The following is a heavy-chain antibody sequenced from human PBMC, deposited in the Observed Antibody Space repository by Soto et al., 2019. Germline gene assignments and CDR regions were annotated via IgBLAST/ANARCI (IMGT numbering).Heavy chain of an antibody. V-gene: IGHV3-23*01. CDR3: AKVLGITMIVKYYFDY. J-gene: IGHJ4*02. CDR1: GFTFSSYA. Sequence: QPGGSLRLSCAASGFTFSSYAMSWVRQAPGKGLEWVSAISGSGGSTYYADSVKGRFTISRDNSKNTLYLQMNSLRAEDTAVYYCAKVLGITMIVKYYFDYWGQGTLVTVSS. D-gene: IGHD3-22*01. CDR2: ISGSGGST.